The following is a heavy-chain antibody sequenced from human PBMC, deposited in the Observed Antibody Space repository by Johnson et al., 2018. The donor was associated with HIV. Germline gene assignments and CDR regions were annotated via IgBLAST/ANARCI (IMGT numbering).Heavy chain of an antibody. CDR2: NSNGDRA. Sequence: VQLVESGGGLIQPGGSMRLSCAASGFTVSSNYMSRVRQAPAKGLEWVSVNSNGDRAFDGDSVKGRITISRDNSKNTLKLQMNTLRAEDTAVYYCARGTITLIRGVIGFDIWGQGTMVTV. V-gene: IGHV3-53*01. J-gene: IGHJ3*02. CDR3: ARGTITLIRGVIGFDI. D-gene: IGHD3-10*01. CDR1: GFTVSSNY.